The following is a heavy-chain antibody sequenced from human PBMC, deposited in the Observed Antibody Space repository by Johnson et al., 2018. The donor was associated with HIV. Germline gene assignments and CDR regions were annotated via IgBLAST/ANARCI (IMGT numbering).Heavy chain of an antibody. CDR1: GFTVSSNY. Sequence: VQLVESGGGLVQPGGSLRLSCAASGFTVSSNYMSWVRQAPGKGLEWVSVIYSGGTTYYADSVKGRVTISRDNSKNTLYHQMNSLRAEDTAVYYCAREGPMVRSGAFDIWGQGTKVTVSS. CDR2: IYSGGTT. CDR3: AREGPMVRSGAFDI. J-gene: IGHJ3*02. D-gene: IGHD3-10*01. V-gene: IGHV3-66*02.